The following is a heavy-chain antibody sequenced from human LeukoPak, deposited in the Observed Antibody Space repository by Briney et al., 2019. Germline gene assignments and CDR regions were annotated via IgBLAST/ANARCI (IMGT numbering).Heavy chain of an antibody. J-gene: IGHJ4*02. CDR2: ISSSSSYI. CDR1: GFIFSTYS. V-gene: IGHV3-21*01. Sequence: GGSLRLSCAASGFIFSTYSMNWVRQAPGKGLEWVSSISSSSSYIYYADSVEGRFTISRDNAKNSLYLQMNSLRAEDTAVYYCARVRTTGIAAAGTTYYFDSWGQGTLVTVSS. D-gene: IGHD6-13*01. CDR3: ARVRTTGIAAAGTTYYFDS.